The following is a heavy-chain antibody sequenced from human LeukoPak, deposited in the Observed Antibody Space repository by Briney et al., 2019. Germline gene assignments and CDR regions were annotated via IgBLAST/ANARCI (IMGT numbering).Heavy chain of an antibody. CDR2: ISGSGGST. J-gene: IGHJ4*02. V-gene: IGHV3-23*01. CDR3: AKDRRSSGWNVTPYFDY. CDR1: GFTFSSYA. D-gene: IGHD6-19*01. Sequence: GGSLRLSCAASGFTFSSYAMSWVRQAPGKGLEWVSAISGSGGSTYYADSVKGRFTTSRDNSKNTLYLQMNSLRAEDTAVYYCAKDRRSSGWNVTPYFDYWGQGTLVTVSS.